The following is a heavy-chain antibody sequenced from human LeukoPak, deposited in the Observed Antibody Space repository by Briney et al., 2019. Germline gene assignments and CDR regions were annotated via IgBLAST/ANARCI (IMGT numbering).Heavy chain of an antibody. V-gene: IGHV3-11*01. CDR2: ISSSGSTI. CDR1: GFTFSDYY. Sequence: AGGSLRLSCAASGFTFSDYYMSRIRQAPGKGLEWVSYISSSGSTIYYADSVKGRFTISRDNAKDSLYLQMNSLRAEDTAVYYCARDRSYYDILTGYYKGVDYWGQGTLVTVSS. CDR3: ARDRSYYDILTGYYKGVDY. D-gene: IGHD3-9*01. J-gene: IGHJ4*02.